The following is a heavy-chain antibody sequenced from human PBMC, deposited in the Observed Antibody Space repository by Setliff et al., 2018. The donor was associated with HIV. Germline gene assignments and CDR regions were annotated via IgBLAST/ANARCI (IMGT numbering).Heavy chain of an antibody. V-gene: IGHV4-39*02. J-gene: IGHJ4*02. D-gene: IGHD1-1*01. CDR1: GDSISSGSYF. CDR3: TREGRGDPAMATTRSDY. CDR2: IYYTGFA. Sequence: SETLSLTCSVSGDSISSGSYFWGWIRQTPGKGLEWIGTIYYTGFAYYNPSLKSRVTISLDTSKTHFFLNLTSVTDADTAVYFCTREGRGDPAMATTRSDYGGQGKLVTVS.